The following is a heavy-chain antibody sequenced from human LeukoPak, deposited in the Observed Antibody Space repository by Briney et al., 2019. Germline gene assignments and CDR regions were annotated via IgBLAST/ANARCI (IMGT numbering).Heavy chain of an antibody. CDR1: GGSFSGYY. CDR3: ARQSQGYGLRDAFDI. CDR2: INHSGST. D-gene: IGHD4-17*01. Sequence: SETLSLTCAVYGGSFSGYYWSWIRQPPGKGLEWIGEINHSGSTNYNPSLKSRVTISVDTSKNQFSLKLSSVTAADTAVYYCARQSQGYGLRDAFDIWGQGTMVTVSS. J-gene: IGHJ3*02. V-gene: IGHV4-34*01.